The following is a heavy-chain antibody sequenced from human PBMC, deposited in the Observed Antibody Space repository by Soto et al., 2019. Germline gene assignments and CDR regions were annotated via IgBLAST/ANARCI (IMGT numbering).Heavy chain of an antibody. J-gene: IGHJ4*02. CDR1: QFTFGGLG. V-gene: IGHV3-23*01. CDR3: VSWMSAHFDY. Sequence: VLLLESGGGFVQPGGSVRISCAAPQFTFGGLGLSWVRQSPGRGLEWVATISRDEDNTHYADSVNGRFTISKDRSTNTLHLHMASLRAEDTAMYYCVSWMSAHFDYWGRGTLVTVSS. D-gene: IGHD2-2*03. CDR2: ISRDEDNT.